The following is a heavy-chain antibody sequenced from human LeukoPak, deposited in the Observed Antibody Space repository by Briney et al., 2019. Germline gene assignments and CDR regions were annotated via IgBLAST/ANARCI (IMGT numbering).Heavy chain of an antibody. CDR1: GGSFSAYY. V-gene: IGHV4-4*07. Sequence: SETLSLTCAVYGGSFSAYYWSWIRQPAGKGLEWIGRIYTSGSTNYNPSLKSRVTMSVDTSKNQFSLKLSSVTAADTAVYYCAREADHRGWFDPWGQGTLVTVSS. CDR3: AREADHRGWFDP. CDR2: IYTSGST. J-gene: IGHJ5*02. D-gene: IGHD3-16*01.